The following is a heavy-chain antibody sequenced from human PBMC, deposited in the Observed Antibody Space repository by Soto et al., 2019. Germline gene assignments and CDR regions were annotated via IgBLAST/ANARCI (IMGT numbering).Heavy chain of an antibody. D-gene: IGHD3-10*01. CDR2: ISYDGSKQ. CDR3: ARDSDARMVRGVLTDDFDC. Sequence: GGSLRLSCAASGFTFSSFGMHWVRQAPGKGLEWVAVISYDGSKQYYADSVKGRFTISRDNSKNTLDLQMSSLRPEDTALYFCARDSDARMVRGVLTDDFDCWGQGTQVTVSS. J-gene: IGHJ4*02. V-gene: IGHV3-30*06. CDR1: GFTFSSFG.